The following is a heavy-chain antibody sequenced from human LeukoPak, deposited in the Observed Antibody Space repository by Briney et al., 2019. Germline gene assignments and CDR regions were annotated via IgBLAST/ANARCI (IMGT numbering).Heavy chain of an antibody. CDR2: ISDSSSTI. D-gene: IGHD6-13*01. Sequence: HSGGSLRLSCAASGFTFSNYAMSWVRQAPGKGLEWVSYISDSSSTIYYADSVKGRFTISRDNAKNSLYLQMHTLRAEDTAVYYCARDLTSSWYGFDYWGQGTLVTVSS. V-gene: IGHV3-48*01. CDR1: GFTFSNYA. CDR3: ARDLTSSWYGFDY. J-gene: IGHJ4*02.